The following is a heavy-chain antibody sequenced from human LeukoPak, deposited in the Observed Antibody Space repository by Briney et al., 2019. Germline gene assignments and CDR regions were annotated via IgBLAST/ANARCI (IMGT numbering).Heavy chain of an antibody. V-gene: IGHV3-11*06. Sequence: GGSLRLSCAASGFTLSDYYMSWIRQAPGKGLEWVSYISSSSSYTNYADSVKGRFTISRDNAKNSLYLQMNSLRAEDTAVYYCARRGSSGYYFLDYWGQGTLVTVSS. J-gene: IGHJ4*02. D-gene: IGHD3-22*01. CDR3: ARRGSSGYYFLDY. CDR2: ISSSSSYT. CDR1: GFTLSDYY.